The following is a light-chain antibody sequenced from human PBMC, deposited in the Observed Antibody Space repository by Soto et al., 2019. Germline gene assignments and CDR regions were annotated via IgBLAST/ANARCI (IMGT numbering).Light chain of an antibody. V-gene: IGKV1-5*03. Sequence: DIQMTQSPSTLSASVGDRVTITCRASQSISSWLAWYQQKPGKGPKLLIYKASILESGAPSRFSGSGSGTEFTLTINSLLPDDFATYYCQQYNTYQYTFGQGTKLEIK. CDR1: QSISSW. CDR3: QQYNTYQYT. CDR2: KAS. J-gene: IGKJ2*01.